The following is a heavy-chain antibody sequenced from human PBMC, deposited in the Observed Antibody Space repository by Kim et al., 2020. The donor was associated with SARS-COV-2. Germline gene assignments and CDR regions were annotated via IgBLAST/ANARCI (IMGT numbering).Heavy chain of an antibody. Sequence: ASVKVSCKASGYSFTNYYIHWVRQAPGQGLEWMAKINPSGGRTTYAERFQGTVTVPRDSSTSTVYMEVASLTSEDTAVYYCAREGLLGGRSDGFDVWGQG. V-gene: IGHV1-46*01. D-gene: IGHD3-3*01. J-gene: IGHJ3*01. CDR3: AREGLLGGRSDGFDV. CDR1: GYSFTNYY. CDR2: INPSGGRT.